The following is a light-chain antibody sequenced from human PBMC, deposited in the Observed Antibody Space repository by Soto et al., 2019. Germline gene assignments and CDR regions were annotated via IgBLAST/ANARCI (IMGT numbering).Light chain of an antibody. CDR3: QQYNSYWT. Sequence: DIQMTQTPSTLSASIGDRVTITCRASQSLSGWLAWYQQKPGNAPKLLIYDASSLESGVPSRFSGSGSGTEFTLTISGLQPDDFATYYCQQYNSYWTFGQGTKVDIK. CDR2: DAS. J-gene: IGKJ1*01. CDR1: QSLSGW. V-gene: IGKV1-5*01.